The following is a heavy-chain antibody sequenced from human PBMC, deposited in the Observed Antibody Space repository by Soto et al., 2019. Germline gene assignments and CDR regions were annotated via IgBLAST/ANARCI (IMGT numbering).Heavy chain of an antibody. D-gene: IGHD2-8*01. CDR1: GGSFSGYY. CDR3: ARSMVYTTNWFDP. Sequence: SETLSLTCAVYGGSFSGYYWSWIRQPPGKGLEWIGEINHSGSTNYNPSLKSRVTISVDTSKNQFSLKLSSVTAADTAVYYCARSMVYTTNWFDPWGQGTLVTVSS. V-gene: IGHV4-34*01. CDR2: INHSGST. J-gene: IGHJ5*02.